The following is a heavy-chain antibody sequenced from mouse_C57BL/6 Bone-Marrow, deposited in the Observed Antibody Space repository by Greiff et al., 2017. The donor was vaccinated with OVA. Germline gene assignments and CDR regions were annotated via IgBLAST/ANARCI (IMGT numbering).Heavy chain of an antibody. Sequence: VKLVESGPGILQSSQTLSLTCSFSGFSLSTSGMGVSWIRQPSGKGLEWLAHIYWDDDKRYNPSLKSRLTISKDTSRNQVFLKITSVDTADTATYYCARRAGGSSYYFDYWGQGTTLTVSS. D-gene: IGHD1-1*01. CDR1: GFSLSTSGMG. CDR3: ARRAGGSSYYFDY. V-gene: IGHV8-12*01. CDR2: IYWDDDK. J-gene: IGHJ2*01.